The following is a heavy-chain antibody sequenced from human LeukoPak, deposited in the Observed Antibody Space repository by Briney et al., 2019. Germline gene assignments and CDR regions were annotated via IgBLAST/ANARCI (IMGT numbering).Heavy chain of an antibody. Sequence: SETLSLTCTVSGGSISSGGYYWTWIRQHPGKGLEWIGYISYSGSTFYSPSLKSRVSISLDTSKNHFSLKLRSVTAADTAVYFCARALVPVTLILWGQGTLVTVSS. CDR2: ISYSGST. CDR3: ARALVPVTLIL. V-gene: IGHV4-31*03. D-gene: IGHD2-2*01. J-gene: IGHJ4*02. CDR1: GGSISSGGYY.